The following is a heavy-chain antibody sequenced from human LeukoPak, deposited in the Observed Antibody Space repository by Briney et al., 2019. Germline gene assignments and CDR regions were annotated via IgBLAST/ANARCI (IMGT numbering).Heavy chain of an antibody. J-gene: IGHJ4*02. CDR2: IGLDGAQK. Sequence: PGGSLRLSCAASGFTYISHSMGWVRQAPGKGLECVATIGLDGAQKDFVDSVKGRFTLSRDNAKNSLFLEMNRLRVEDTAVYYCARWSGLQFEFDCWGQGTLVTVSS. V-gene: IGHV3-7*01. CDR1: GFTYISHS. CDR3: ARWSGLQFEFDC. D-gene: IGHD5-24*01.